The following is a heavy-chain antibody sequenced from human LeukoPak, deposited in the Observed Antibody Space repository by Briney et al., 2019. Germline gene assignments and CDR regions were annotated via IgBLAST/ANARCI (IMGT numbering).Heavy chain of an antibody. CDR2: ISYDGSNK. J-gene: IGHJ6*02. CDR3: ARATRTLEGGPPADYYYYGMDV. D-gene: IGHD2-15*01. CDR1: GFTFSSYA. Sequence: GRSLRLSCAASGFTFSSYAMHWVRQAPGKGLEWVAVISYDGSNKYYADSVKGRFTISRDNSKNTLYLQMNSLRAEDTAVHYCARATRTLEGGPPADYYYYGMDVWGQGTTVTVSS. V-gene: IGHV3-30-3*01.